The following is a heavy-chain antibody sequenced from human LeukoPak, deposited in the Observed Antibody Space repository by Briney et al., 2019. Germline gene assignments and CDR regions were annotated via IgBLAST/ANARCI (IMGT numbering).Heavy chain of an antibody. J-gene: IGHJ4*02. Sequence: GGSLRLSCAGSGFTFSNYAMHWVRQAPGKGLEWVSTIDGPTFRTHYADSVMGRFTISRDNSKNTLYLQMNSLRAEDTAVYFCTMWVGAHFDFWGQGTLVTVSS. CDR2: IDGPTFRT. CDR3: TMWVGAHFDF. V-gene: IGHV3-23*01. D-gene: IGHD1-26*01. CDR1: GFTFSNYA.